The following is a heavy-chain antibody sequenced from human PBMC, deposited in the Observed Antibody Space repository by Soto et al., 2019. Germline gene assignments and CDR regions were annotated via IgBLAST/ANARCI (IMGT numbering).Heavy chain of an antibody. V-gene: IGHV3-23*01. D-gene: IGHD3-22*01. CDR1: EVRSTIRG. CDR3: AKKSGGSGYYYFDY. Sequence: GGSLRLSCKVSEVRSTIRGMAWVRQAPGKGLEWVAGISGSGGSTYYADSVKGRFTISRDNSKNTLYLQMNSLRAEDTAVYYCAKKSGGSGYYYFDYWGQGTLVTVSS. J-gene: IGHJ4*02. CDR2: ISGSGGST.